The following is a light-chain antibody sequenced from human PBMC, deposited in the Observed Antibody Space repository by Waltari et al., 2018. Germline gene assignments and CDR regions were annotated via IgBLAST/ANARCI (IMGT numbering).Light chain of an antibody. CDR1: SSDVGSYNL. Sequence: HSALTQPASVSGSPGQSITISCTGTSSDVGSYNLVSWYQQHPGKAPKLVIYEFSKSPSGVSNRFAGSKAGNAASLTISGRQAEDEADYYCCSYAGSSTLLFGGGTKVTVL. CDR2: EFS. CDR3: CSYAGSSTLL. J-gene: IGLJ2*01. V-gene: IGLV2-23*01.